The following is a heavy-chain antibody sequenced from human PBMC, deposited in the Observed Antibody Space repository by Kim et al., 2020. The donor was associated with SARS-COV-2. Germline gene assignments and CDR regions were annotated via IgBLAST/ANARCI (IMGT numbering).Heavy chain of an antibody. CDR2: T. J-gene: IGHJ4*02. CDR3: AKADGDYHFDY. D-gene: IGHD4-17*01. V-gene: IGHV3-23*01. Sequence: TYCAASVKGRFTISRDNSKSTLYLQRNSLRDEDTAVYYCAKADGDYHFDYWGQGTLVTVSS.